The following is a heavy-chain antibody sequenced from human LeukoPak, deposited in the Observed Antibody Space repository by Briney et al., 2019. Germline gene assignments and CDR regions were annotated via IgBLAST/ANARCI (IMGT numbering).Heavy chain of an antibody. CDR1: GGSISSSSYY. J-gene: IGHJ3*02. V-gene: IGHV4-39*01. Sequence: SETLSLTCTVSGGSISSSSYYWGWIRQPPGKGLEWIGSIYYSGSAYYNPSLKSRVTISVDTSKNQFSLKLSSVTAADTAVYYCQIGYGDYGGAFDIWGQGTMVTVSS. CDR2: IYYSGSA. CDR3: QIGYGDYGGAFDI. D-gene: IGHD4-17*01.